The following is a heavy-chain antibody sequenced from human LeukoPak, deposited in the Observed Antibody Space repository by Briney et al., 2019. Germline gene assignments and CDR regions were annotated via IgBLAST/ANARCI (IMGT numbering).Heavy chain of an antibody. D-gene: IGHD1-20*01. V-gene: IGHV4-59*01. CDR3: ARGHNWNGRIFDY. CDR2: IYYSGST. CDR1: GGSISSYY. Sequence: SETLSLTCTVSGGSISSYYWSWIRQPPGKGLEWIGYIYYSGSTNYNPSLKSRVTISVDTSKNQFSLKLSSVTAADTAVYYSARGHNWNGRIFDYWGQGTLVTVSS. J-gene: IGHJ4*02.